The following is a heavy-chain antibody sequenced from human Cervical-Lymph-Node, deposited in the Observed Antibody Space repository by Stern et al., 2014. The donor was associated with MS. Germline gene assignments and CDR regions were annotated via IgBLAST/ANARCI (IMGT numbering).Heavy chain of an antibody. D-gene: IGHD3-10*01. V-gene: IGHV3-30-3*01. CDR1: GFTFRSYP. Sequence: VQLVESGGGVVQPGRSLRVSCAGSGFTFRSYPIYWVRQAPGKGLEWVGVITYDGSKTHYEVSVKGRFTLSRDNSKNTVSLQMNSLTTEDTAVYFCARGSRGMDVWGQGTTVTVSS. J-gene: IGHJ6*02. CDR3: ARGSRGMDV. CDR2: ITYDGSKT.